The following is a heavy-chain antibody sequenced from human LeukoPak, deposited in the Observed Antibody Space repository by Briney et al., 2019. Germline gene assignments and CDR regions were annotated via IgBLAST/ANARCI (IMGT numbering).Heavy chain of an antibody. CDR3: AREGAPQLSSYFDH. V-gene: IGHV1-2*02. D-gene: IGHD1-1*01. CDR1: GYTFTAYY. Sequence: ASVKVSCKASGYTFTAYYIHWVRQAPGQGLEWMGWINPNTGGTNFAQRFQGRVTMTRDTSIDTAYMELSSLRSDDTAMYYCAREGAPQLSSYFDHWGQGTLVTVSS. CDR2: INPNTGGT. J-gene: IGHJ4*02.